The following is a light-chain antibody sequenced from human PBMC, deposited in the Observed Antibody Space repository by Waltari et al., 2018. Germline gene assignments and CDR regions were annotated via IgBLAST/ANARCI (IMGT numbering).Light chain of an antibody. CDR3: QHYNNESPVT. V-gene: IGKV1-5*03. Sequence: IQMTQSPSTLSASVGDRVTITCRASQSVKMWLAWYQQKPGKAPELLIYRASTLQSWVPSRFSGSGSETEFTLIISDVQPEDFATYLCQHYNNESPVTFGQGTKLEIK. J-gene: IGKJ2*01. CDR1: QSVKMW. CDR2: RAS.